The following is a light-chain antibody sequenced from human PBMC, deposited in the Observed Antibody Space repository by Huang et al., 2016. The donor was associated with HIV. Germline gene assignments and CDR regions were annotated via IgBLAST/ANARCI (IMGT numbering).Light chain of an antibody. V-gene: IGKV3-20*01. J-gene: IGKJ1*01. CDR3: QQYGSSPWT. CDR2: GAS. Sequence: EIVLTQSPGTLSLSPGERATRACRASQSVSRTYVAWYQQKPGQAPRLLIYGASSRATGIPDRFSGSGSGTDFTLTISRLEPEDFAVYYCQQYGSSPWTFGQGTKVEIK. CDR1: QSVSRTY.